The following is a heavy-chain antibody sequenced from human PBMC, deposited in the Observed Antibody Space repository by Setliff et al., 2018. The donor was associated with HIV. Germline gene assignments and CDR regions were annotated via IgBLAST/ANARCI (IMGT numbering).Heavy chain of an antibody. CDR1: GGSVYTASYY. Sequence: KTAETLSLTCTVSGGSVYTASYYGAWVRQHPGKGLEWIGTFYFGRTTYYNPSLESRVTLSVDTAKNQLSLKVTSVTAADTAIYYCARRRLVGYSFDYWGQGALVTVSS. D-gene: IGHD6-25*01. CDR2: FYFGRTT. V-gene: IGHV4-39*01. CDR3: ARRRLVGYSFDY. J-gene: IGHJ4*02.